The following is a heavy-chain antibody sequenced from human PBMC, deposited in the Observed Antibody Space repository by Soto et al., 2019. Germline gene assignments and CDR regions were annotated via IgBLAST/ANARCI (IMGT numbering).Heavy chain of an antibody. CDR1: GDSISTYY. D-gene: IGHD2-21*01. CDR3: ARTRMIESWIDY. Sequence: SETLSLTCDVSGDSISTYYWSWIRQPPGKGLEWIGYVYYSGSTLYNPSLESRVTLSVDMSKKQVSLKLSSVIAADTAVYYCARTRMIESWIDYWGHGTLVTVSS. CDR2: VYYSGST. J-gene: IGHJ4*01. V-gene: IGHV4-59*01.